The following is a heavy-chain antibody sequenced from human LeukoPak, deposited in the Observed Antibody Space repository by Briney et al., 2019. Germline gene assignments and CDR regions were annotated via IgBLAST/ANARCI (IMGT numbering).Heavy chain of an antibody. J-gene: IGHJ4*02. CDR2: ISSSSSYI. V-gene: IGHV3-21*01. Sequence: PGGSLRLSCAASGFTFSSYSVNWVRQAPGKGLEWVSSISSSSSYIYYADSVKGRFTISRDNAKNSLYLQMNSLRAEDTAVYYCAKDGRGGTTLITYFDFWGQGTLVTVSS. D-gene: IGHD4-11*01. CDR3: AKDGRGGTTLITYFDF. CDR1: GFTFSSYS.